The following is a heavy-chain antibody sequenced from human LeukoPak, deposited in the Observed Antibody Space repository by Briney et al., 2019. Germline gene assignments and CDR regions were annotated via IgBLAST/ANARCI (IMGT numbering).Heavy chain of an antibody. CDR2: ISYDGSNK. V-gene: IGHV3-30-3*01. CDR1: GFTFSSYA. Sequence: GGSLRLSCAASGFTFSSYAMHWVRQAPGKGLEWVAVISYDGSNKYYADSVKGRFTISRDNAKNSLYLQMNSLRAEDTAVYYCASGPSVYYYYGMDVWGQGTTVTVSS. J-gene: IGHJ6*02. CDR3: ASGPSVYYYYGMDV.